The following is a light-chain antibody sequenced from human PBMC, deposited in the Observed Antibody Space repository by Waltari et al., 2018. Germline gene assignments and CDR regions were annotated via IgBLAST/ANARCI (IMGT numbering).Light chain of an antibody. CDR1: SSDVGTYNL. Sequence: QSALTQPASGSGSPGQSITIPCTGTSSDVGTYNLVSWSQQHPGKAPKLMIYEGSKRPSGVSNRFSGSKSGNTASLTISGLQAEDEADYYCCSYAGSSTLVFGGGTKLTVL. J-gene: IGLJ3*02. CDR2: EGS. CDR3: CSYAGSSTLV. V-gene: IGLV2-23*01.